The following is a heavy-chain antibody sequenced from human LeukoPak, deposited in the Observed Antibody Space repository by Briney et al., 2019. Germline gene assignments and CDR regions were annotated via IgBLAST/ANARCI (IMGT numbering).Heavy chain of an antibody. CDR2: INTNTGNP. V-gene: IGHV7-4-1*02. CDR1: GYTFTSYA. J-gene: IGHJ5*02. CDR3: AREGGVRGVIISSWFDP. D-gene: IGHD3-10*01. Sequence: ASVKVSCKASGYTFTSYAMNWVRQAPGQGLEWTGWINTNTGNPTYAQGFTGRFVFSLDTSVSTAYLQISSLKAEDTAVYYCAREGGVRGVIISSWFDPWGQGTLVTVSS.